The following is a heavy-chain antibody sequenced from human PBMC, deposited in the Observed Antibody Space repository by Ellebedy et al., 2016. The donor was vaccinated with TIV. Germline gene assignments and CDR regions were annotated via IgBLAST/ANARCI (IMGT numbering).Heavy chain of an antibody. CDR3: AKKYSDSSDIDLDAFDI. CDR2: FIPPFGTA. D-gene: IGHD6-6*01. Sequence: ASVKVSXKASRGTFSSYAISWVRQTPGEGLELMGGFIPPFGTANYAQKFQGRVTITTDDSTSTVYMELSSLRSEDTAVYYCAKKYSDSSDIDLDAFDIWGQGTMVTVSS. CDR1: RGTFSSYA. V-gene: IGHV1-69*05. J-gene: IGHJ3*02.